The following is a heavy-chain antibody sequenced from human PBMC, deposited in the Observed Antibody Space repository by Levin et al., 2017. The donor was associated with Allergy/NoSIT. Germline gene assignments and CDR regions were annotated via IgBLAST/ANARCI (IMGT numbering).Heavy chain of an antibody. CDR2: IYYSGTT. Sequence: SQTLSLTCTVSGGSFITSSYFWAWIRQPPGKGLEWLGSIYYSGTTYYNPSLKSRLTISIDTSTNQFSLKLRSVTAADTAVYYCARDTALLWFEELGVHSWGQGKLVPVSS. CDR3: ARDTALLWFEELGVHS. CDR1: GGSFITSSYF. V-gene: IGHV4-39*02. D-gene: IGHD3-10*01. J-gene: IGHJ4*02.